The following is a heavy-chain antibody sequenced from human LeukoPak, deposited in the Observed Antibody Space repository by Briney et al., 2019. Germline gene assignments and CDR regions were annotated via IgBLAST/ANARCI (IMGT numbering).Heavy chain of an antibody. V-gene: IGHV3-23*01. Sequence: PGGSLRLSCAASGFTFSNAWMSWVRQAPGKGLEWVSAISGSGGSTYYADSVKGRFTISRDNSKNTLYLQMNSLRAEDTAVYYCAKDHVAALDYWGQGTLVTVSS. J-gene: IGHJ4*02. D-gene: IGHD6-25*01. CDR2: ISGSGGST. CDR1: GFTFSNAW. CDR3: AKDHVAALDY.